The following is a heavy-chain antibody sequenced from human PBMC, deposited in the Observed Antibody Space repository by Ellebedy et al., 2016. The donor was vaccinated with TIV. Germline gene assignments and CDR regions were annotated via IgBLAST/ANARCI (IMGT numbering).Heavy chain of an antibody. CDR1: GFTVSSNY. CDR3: ARDGTLDYGVSSYFDY. V-gene: IGHV3-53*01. CDR2: IYSGGST. D-gene: IGHD4-17*01. Sequence: GGSLRLSXAASGFTVSSNYMSWVRQAPGKGLEWVSVIYSGGSTYYADSVKGRFTISRDNSKNTLYLQMNSLRAEDTAVYYCARDGTLDYGVSSYFDYWGQGTLVTVSS. J-gene: IGHJ4*02.